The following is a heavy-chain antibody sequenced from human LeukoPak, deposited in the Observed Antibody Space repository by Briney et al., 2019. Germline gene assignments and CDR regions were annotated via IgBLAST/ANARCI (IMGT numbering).Heavy chain of an antibody. J-gene: IGHJ4*02. D-gene: IGHD3-10*01. CDR1: GYTFTRYD. CDR2: MNPNSGKA. V-gene: IGHV1-8*01. Sequence: GASEKISCKAFGYTFTRYDINCVRQATVQGREWMGYMNPNSGKAGYAQKFQGRVTMTRNTSTSTAYMELSSLRSEDTAVYYCARGHYYGSGSYSEGYWGQGTLVTVSS. CDR3: ARGHYYGSGSYSEGY.